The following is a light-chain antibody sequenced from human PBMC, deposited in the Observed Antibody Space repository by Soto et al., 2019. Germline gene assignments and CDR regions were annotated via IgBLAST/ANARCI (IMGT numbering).Light chain of an antibody. Sequence: PGERATLSCRARRTVDDNYLAWYHQKPGQAPRLLIHSASTRAPGIPDRFSASGAGTDFTLTISRLEPEDSAVYYCQQYSASPRTFGPGTKVDI. CDR3: QQYSASPRT. J-gene: IGKJ3*01. CDR2: SAS. CDR1: RTVDDNY. V-gene: IGKV3-20*01.